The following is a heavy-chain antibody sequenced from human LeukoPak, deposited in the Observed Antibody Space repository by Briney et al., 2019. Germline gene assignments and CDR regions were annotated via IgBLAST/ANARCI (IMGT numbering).Heavy chain of an antibody. V-gene: IGHV3-21*05. CDR3: ARDGSTYCSGGSCYSGYFDY. Sequence: GGSLRLSCAASGFTFSSYEMNWVRQAPGKGLEWVSYISSSSSYIYYADSVKGRFTISRDNAKNSLYLQMNSLRAEDTAVYYCARDGSTYCSGGSCYSGYFDYWGQGTLVTVSS. J-gene: IGHJ4*02. CDR2: ISSSSSYI. CDR1: GFTFSSYE. D-gene: IGHD2-15*01.